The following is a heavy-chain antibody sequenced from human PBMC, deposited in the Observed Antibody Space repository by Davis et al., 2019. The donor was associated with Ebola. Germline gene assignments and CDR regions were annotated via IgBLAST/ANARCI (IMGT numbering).Heavy chain of an antibody. CDR3: ARQGGGSGRLTSFDY. D-gene: IGHD1-26*01. Sequence: KVSCKGSGYNFNYYWIGWVRQMPGKGLEWMGIIYPADSDTRYSPTFQGQVTISVDKYSTTAYLQWRSLKASDTAMYYCARQGGGSGRLTSFDYWGQGTLITVSS. CDR1: GYNFNYYW. CDR2: IYPADSDT. V-gene: IGHV5-51*01. J-gene: IGHJ4*02.